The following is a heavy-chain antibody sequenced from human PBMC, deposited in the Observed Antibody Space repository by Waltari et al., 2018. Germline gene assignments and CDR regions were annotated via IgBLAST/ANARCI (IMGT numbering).Heavy chain of an antibody. CDR3: ARANYYDRQDAFDI. CDR2: IKPHSGAT. CDR1: GYTFTAYY. V-gene: IGHV1-2*02. D-gene: IGHD3-22*01. Sequence: QVQLVQSGAEVEKPGASVKVSCEASGYTFTAYYMHWVRQAQGQGLEGMGWIKPHSGATNDAQKFQGRGTMTRDTSISTAFMGLSSLRSDDTAVYYCARANYYDRQDAFDIWGQGTLVTFSS. J-gene: IGHJ3*02.